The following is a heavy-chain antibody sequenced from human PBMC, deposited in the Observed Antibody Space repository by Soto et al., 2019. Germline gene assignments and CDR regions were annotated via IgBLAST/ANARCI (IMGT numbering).Heavy chain of an antibody. V-gene: IGHV3-15*07. Sequence: KGLEWVGRIKSKTDGGTTDYAAPVEGRFTISRDDSKNTLYLQMTRMKAEATAVYYCTKDIRYDFCSGYY. CDR3: TKDIRYDFCSGYY. CDR2: IKSKTDGGTT. J-gene: IGHJ6*01. D-gene: IGHD3-3*01.